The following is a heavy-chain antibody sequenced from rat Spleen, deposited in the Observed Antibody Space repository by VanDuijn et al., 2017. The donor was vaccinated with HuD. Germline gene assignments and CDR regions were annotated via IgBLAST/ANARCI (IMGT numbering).Heavy chain of an antibody. CDR2: ISTRGGST. CDR1: GLSFSNYD. CDR3: TRGTYYRH. V-gene: IGHV5-25*01. J-gene: IGHJ2*01. Sequence: EVQLVESGGGLVQPGRSMKLSCAASGLSFSNYDMAWVRQAPTKGLEWVATISTRGGSTYYRDSVKGRFTISRDNAKSTLYLQMNSLRSEDTATYYCTRGTYYRHWGQGVMVTVSS. D-gene: IGHD1-12*01.